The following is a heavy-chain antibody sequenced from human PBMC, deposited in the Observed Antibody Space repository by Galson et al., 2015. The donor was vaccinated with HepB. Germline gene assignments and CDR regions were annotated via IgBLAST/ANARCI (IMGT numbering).Heavy chain of an antibody. V-gene: IGHV3-73*01. D-gene: IGHD3-16*01. CDR3: ASPRSLGPGDF. J-gene: IGHJ4*02. Sequence: SLRLSCAGSGFTFSGSAMHWVRQISGKGLEWVGRIRSKANSYATAYAASVKGRFIISRDDSRNTVYLQMHSLKTEDTAVYYCASPRSLGPGDFWGQGTLVTVSS. CDR2: IRSKANSYAT. CDR1: GFTFSGSA.